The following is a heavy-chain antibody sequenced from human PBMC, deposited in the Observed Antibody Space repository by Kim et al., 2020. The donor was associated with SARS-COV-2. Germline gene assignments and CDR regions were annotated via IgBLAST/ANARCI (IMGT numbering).Heavy chain of an antibody. CDR1: GFTFSSYS. CDR3: ARDTGYSSGWTAGGGYYLNS. J-gene: IGHJ4*02. V-gene: IGHV3-21*01. D-gene: IGHD6-25*01. Sequence: GGSLRLSCAASGFTFSSYSMNWVRQAPGKGLAWVSSISSSSSYIYYADSVKGRFTISRDNAKNSLYLQINSLRAEDTAVYYCARDTGYSSGWTAGGGYYLNSWGQGTRVTVPS. CDR2: ISSSSSYI.